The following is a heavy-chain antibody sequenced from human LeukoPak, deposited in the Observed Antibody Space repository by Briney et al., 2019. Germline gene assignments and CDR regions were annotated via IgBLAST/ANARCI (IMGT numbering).Heavy chain of an antibody. D-gene: IGHD3-3*01. CDR3: AKAGYDFWSGYEY. CDR1: GFTFSSYA. J-gene: IGHJ4*02. CDR2: ISGSGGST. V-gene: IGHV3-23*01. Sequence: GGSLRLSCAASGFTFSSYAMSWVRQAPGKRLDRVSAISGSGGSTYYADSVKGRFTISRDNSKNTLYLQMNSLRAEDTAVYYCAKAGYDFWSGYEYWGQGTLVTVSS.